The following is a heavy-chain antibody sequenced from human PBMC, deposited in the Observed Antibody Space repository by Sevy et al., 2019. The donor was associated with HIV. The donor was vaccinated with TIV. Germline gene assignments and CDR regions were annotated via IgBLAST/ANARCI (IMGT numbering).Heavy chain of an antibody. V-gene: IGHV4-39*01. Sequence: SETLSLTCTVSGGSISSSSYYWGWIRQPPGKGLEWIGSIYYSGSTYYNPSLKGRVTISVDTSKNQFSLKLSSVTAADTAVDYCARQGYCSGGSCYSRWFDPWGQGTLVTVSS. CDR2: IYYSGST. D-gene: IGHD2-15*01. CDR1: GGSISSSSYY. CDR3: ARQGYCSGGSCYSRWFDP. J-gene: IGHJ5*02.